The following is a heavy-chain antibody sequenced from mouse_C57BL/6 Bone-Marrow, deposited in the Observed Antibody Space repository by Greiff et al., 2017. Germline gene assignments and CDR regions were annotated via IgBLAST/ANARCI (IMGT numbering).Heavy chain of an antibody. J-gene: IGHJ1*03. CDR2: ISTYYGDA. D-gene: IGHD2-5*01. CDR3: ARSGNSNYVDWYFDV. V-gene: IGHV1-67*01. CDR1: GYTFTDYA. Sequence: QVQLQQSGPELVRPGVSVKISCKGSGYTFTDYAMHWVKQSHAKSLEWIGVISTYYGDASYNQKFKDKGTMTVDKSSSTAYMELARLTSEESAVYYCARSGNSNYVDWYFDVWGTGTTVTVSS.